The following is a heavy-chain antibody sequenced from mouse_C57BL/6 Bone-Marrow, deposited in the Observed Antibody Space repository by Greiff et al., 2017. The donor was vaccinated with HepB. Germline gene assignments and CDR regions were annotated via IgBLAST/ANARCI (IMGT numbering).Heavy chain of an antibody. Sequence: EVQLQQSGAELVRPGSSVKMSCKTSGYTFTSYGINWVKQRPGQGLDWIGYIYIGNGYTEYNEKFKDKATMTSDKSSITAYMQLSSMTSEDSAIYFCARSGIYYGNSYAMDYWGQGTSVTVSS. J-gene: IGHJ4*01. D-gene: IGHD2-1*01. V-gene: IGHV1-58*01. CDR1: GYTFTSYG. CDR2: IYIGNGYT. CDR3: ARSGIYYGNSYAMDY.